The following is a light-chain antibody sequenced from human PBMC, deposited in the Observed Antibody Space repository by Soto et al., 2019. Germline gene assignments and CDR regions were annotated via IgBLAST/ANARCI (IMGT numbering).Light chain of an antibody. CDR1: QSISSW. J-gene: IGKJ1*01. V-gene: IGKV1-5*01. Sequence: DIQMTQSPSTLSASVGDRVTITCLASQSISSWLAWYQQKPGKAPKLLIYDASSLESGVPSRFGGSGSGTDFTLTISSLQPEDFATYYCQQSYSTPRTFGQGTKVDIK. CDR3: QQSYSTPRT. CDR2: DAS.